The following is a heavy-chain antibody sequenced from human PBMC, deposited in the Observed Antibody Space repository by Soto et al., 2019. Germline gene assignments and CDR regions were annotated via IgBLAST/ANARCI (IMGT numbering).Heavy chain of an antibody. V-gene: IGHV4-39*01. Sequence: SETLSLTCTVSGGSISSSSYYWGWIRQPPGKGLEWIGSIYYSGSTYYNPSLKSRVTISVDTSKNQFSLKLSSVTAADTAVYYCARSSAGRWFGELVWFDPWGQGTLVTVSS. CDR1: GGSISSSSYY. J-gene: IGHJ5*02. CDR2: IYYSGST. CDR3: ARSSAGRWFGELVWFDP. D-gene: IGHD3-10*01.